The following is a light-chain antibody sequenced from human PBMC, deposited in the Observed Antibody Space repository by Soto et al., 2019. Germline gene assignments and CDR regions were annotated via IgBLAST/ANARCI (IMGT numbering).Light chain of an antibody. J-gene: IGKJ3*01. Sequence: DIQMTQSPSSLSASLGDRVTITCRASQRTTTYLNWYQQKPGKAPKLLIYGASSLQSGVPSRFSGSGYGTDFTLTISSLQPEDFATYYCQQSFSTPPGTFGPGTKVDIK. CDR3: QQSFSTPPGT. V-gene: IGKV1-39*01. CDR1: QRTTTY. CDR2: GAS.